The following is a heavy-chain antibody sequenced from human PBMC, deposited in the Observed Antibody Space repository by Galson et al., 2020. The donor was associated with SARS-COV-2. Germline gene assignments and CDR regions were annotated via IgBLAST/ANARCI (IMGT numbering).Heavy chain of an antibody. D-gene: IGHD3-22*01. J-gene: IGHJ5*02. CDR1: GFTFSEYY. Sequence: GSLRLSCAASGFTFSEYYMSWIRQAPGKGLEWISYISPNAITIYYADSVKGRFTISRDNSKNSLYLQLDSLRAEDTAVYYCARDGRPMTQNSWFDPWGQGTLVTGCS. V-gene: IGHV3-11*01. CDR3: ARDGRPMTQNSWFDP. CDR2: ISPNAITI.